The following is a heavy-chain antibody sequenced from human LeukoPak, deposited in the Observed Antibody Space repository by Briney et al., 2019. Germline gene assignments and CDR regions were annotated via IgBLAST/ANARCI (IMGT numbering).Heavy chain of an antibody. CDR3: ARAVTGLDV. Sequence: GGSLRLSCAASGFTFSSYDMHWVRQATGKGLEWVSAIGTAGDTYYPGSVKGRFTISRENAKNTLYLQMNSLRAEHTAVYYCARAVTGLDVWGNGHPVSVSS. D-gene: IGHD4-17*01. J-gene: IGHJ6*04. CDR2: IGTAGDT. CDR1: GFTFSSYD. V-gene: IGHV3-13*01.